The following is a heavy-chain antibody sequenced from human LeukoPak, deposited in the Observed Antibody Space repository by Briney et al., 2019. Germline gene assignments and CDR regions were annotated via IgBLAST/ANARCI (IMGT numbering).Heavy chain of an antibody. V-gene: IGHV3-53*01. Sequence: PPGGSLRLSCAASGFIVSSIYMNWVRQAPGKGLEWVSVIYSDGTTYYADSVKGRFTISRDDSKNTLYLHMNSLRAEDTAVYYCARAPNWRFDHWGQGTLVTVSS. CDR2: IYSDGTT. CDR3: ARAPNWRFDH. J-gene: IGHJ4*02. D-gene: IGHD1-1*01. CDR1: GFIVSSIY.